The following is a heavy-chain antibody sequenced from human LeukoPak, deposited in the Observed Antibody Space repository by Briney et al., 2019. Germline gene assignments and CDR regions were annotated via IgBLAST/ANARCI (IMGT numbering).Heavy chain of an antibody. D-gene: IGHD6-6*01. CDR2: IYYSGST. CDR1: GGSISSYY. CDR3: ARDLGYSSSRAFDI. V-gene: IGHV4-59*01. J-gene: IGHJ3*02. Sequence: KPSETLSLTCTVSGGSISSYYWSWIRQPPGKGLEWIGYIYYSGSTNYNPSLKSRVTISVDTSKNQFSLKLSSVTAADTAVYYCARDLGYSSSRAFDIWGQGTMVTVSS.